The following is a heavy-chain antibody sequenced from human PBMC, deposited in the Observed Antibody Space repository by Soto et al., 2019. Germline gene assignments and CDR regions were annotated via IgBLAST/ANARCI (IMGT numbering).Heavy chain of an antibody. V-gene: IGHV1-3*01. J-gene: IGHJ4*02. D-gene: IGHD4-17*01. CDR2: INAGNGNT. CDR3: ARDVDADFRTDFDY. Sequence: ASVKVSCKASGYTFTGYAMHWVRQAPGQRLEWMGWINAGNGNTKYSQKFQGRFTISRDNAENSVYLEMDSLRAEDTALYYCARDVDADFRTDFDYWGRGTLVTVSS. CDR1: GYTFTGYA.